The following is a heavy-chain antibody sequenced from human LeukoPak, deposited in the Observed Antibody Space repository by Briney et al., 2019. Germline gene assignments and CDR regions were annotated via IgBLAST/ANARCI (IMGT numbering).Heavy chain of an antibody. V-gene: IGHV4-39*07. CDR2: IYYSGST. CDR3: AKSETYSSGWYYFDS. D-gene: IGHD6-19*01. Sequence: SETLSLTCTVSGGSISSSSYYWGWIRQPPGKGLEWIGSIYYSGSTNYNPSLKSRVTISIDTSKNQFSLKLSSVTAADTAVYYCAKSETYSSGWYYFDSWGQGTLVTVSS. CDR1: GGSISSSSYY. J-gene: IGHJ4*02.